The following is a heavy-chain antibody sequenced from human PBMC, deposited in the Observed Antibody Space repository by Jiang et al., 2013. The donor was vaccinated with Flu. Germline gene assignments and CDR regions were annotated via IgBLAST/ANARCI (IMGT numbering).Heavy chain of an antibody. D-gene: IGHD2-15*01. CDR1: GGSISSSNW. CDR2: SIIVEAP. Sequence: GLVKPSGTLSLTCAVSGGSISSSNWWSWVRQPPGRGWSGLGKSIIVEAPTTTRPSKSRVTISVDKSKNQFSLKLSSVTAADTAVYYCARAVAEQWTRSVAFDIWGQGTMVTVSS. V-gene: IGHV4-4*02. CDR3: ARAVAEQWTRSVAFDI. J-gene: IGHJ3*02.